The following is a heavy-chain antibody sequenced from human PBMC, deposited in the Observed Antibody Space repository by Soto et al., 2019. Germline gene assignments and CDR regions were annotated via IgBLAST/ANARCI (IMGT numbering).Heavy chain of an antibody. CDR2: MNPNSGNT. V-gene: IGHV1-8*01. D-gene: IGHD3-10*01. J-gene: IGHJ6*02. CDR1: GYTFTSYD. CDR3: ACYCSRNVWFGGYYYYYGMDV. Sequence: ASVKVSCKASGYTFTSYDINWVRQATGQGLEWMGWMNPNSGNTGYAQKFQGRVTMTRNTSISTAYMELSSLRSEDTAVYYCACYCSRNVWFGGYYYYYGMDVWGQGTTVTVS.